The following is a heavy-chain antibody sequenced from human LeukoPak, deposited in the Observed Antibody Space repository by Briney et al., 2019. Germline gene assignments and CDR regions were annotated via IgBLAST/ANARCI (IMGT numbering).Heavy chain of an antibody. Sequence: GGSLRLSCAASGFSFSSYEMNWVRQAPGKGLEWVSYISGSGSTIYYADSVKGRFTISRDNSKNTLYLQMNSLRVEDTALYYCARGGYDLGRVLDHWGQGILVTVSS. V-gene: IGHV3-48*03. J-gene: IGHJ4*02. CDR1: GFSFSSYE. CDR3: ARGGYDLGRVLDH. CDR2: ISGSGSTI. D-gene: IGHD5-12*01.